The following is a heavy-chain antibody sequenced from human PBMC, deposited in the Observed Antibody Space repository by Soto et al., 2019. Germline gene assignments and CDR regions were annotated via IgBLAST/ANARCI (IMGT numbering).Heavy chain of an antibody. CDR2: ISSSSSYT. CDR1: GFTFSDYY. Sequence: GGSLRLSCAASGFTFSDYYMSWIRQAPGKGLEWVSYISSSSSYTNYADSVKGRFTISRDNAKNSLYLQMNSLRAEDTAVYYCARTPLYCSGGSGYDLQKNYYYYYGMDVWGQGTTVTVSS. D-gene: IGHD2-15*01. J-gene: IGHJ6*02. CDR3: ARTPLYCSGGSGYDLQKNYYYYYGMDV. V-gene: IGHV3-11*03.